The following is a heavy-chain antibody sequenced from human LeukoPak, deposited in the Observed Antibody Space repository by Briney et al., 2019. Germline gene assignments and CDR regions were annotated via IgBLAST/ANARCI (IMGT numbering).Heavy chain of an antibody. V-gene: IGHV3-7*01. Sequence: GGSLRLSCVASGFTFSSRDWMTWVRQAPGKGLEWVANIKQDGSEKNYVDSVKGRFTISRDDAKKSLYLQMNSLRAEDTAVYFCARYAEVYYYIDVWGTGTTVTVSS. J-gene: IGHJ6*03. D-gene: IGHD2-8*01. CDR2: IKQDGSEK. CDR3: ARYAEVYYYIDV. CDR1: GFTFSSRDW.